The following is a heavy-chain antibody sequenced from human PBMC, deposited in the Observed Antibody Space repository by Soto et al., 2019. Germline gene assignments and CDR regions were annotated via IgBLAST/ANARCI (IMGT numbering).Heavy chain of an antibody. CDR1: GFTFSNAW. V-gene: IGHV3-15*01. CDR3: TTDLDYYGSRWGPDALDI. D-gene: IGHD3-22*01. J-gene: IGHJ3*02. Sequence: GGSLRLSCAASGFTFSNAWMSWVRQAPGKGLEWVGRIKSKTDGGTTDYAAPVKGRFTISRDDSKNTLYLQMNSLKTEDTAVYYCTTDLDYYGSRWGPDALDIWGQGTMVTVSS. CDR2: IKSKTDGGTT.